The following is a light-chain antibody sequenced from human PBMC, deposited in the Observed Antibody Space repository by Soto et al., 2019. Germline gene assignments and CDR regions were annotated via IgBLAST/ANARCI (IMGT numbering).Light chain of an antibody. CDR3: QKCKGAPFT. J-gene: IGKJ4*01. CDR2: AAS. CDR1: HDIGNF. Sequence: DIQMTQSASSLSAFVGDRVTITCLASHDIGNFLAWYQQKPGKVPKLLIYAASTLQSGVPSRFSGSGSGTDFTLTISSLQPEDVATYYCQKCKGAPFTFGGGTKVDIK. V-gene: IGKV1-27*01.